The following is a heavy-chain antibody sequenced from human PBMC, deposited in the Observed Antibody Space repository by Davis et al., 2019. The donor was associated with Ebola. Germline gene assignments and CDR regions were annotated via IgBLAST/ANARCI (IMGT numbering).Heavy chain of an antibody. CDR2: INHIGST. V-gene: IGHV4-34*01. CDR3: ARGALLWFGELLYYYYGMDV. J-gene: IGHJ6*04. Sequence: MPSETLSLTCPLYAGSFSGYYGSCIRQPPGKGLEWIGAINHIGSTTYNPSLKSRVTISVDTPKNQFSLKLSSVTAADTAVYYCARGALLWFGELLYYYYGMDVWGKGTTVTVSS. D-gene: IGHD3-10*01. CDR1: AGSFSGYY.